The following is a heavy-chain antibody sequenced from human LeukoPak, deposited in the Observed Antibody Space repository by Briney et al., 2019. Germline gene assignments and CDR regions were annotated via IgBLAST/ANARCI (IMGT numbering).Heavy chain of an antibody. CDR2: IYYSGST. V-gene: IGHV4-39*01. CDR1: GGSFSGYY. Sequence: PSETLSLTCAVSGGSFSGYYWTWIRQPPGKGLEWIGSIYYSGSTYYNPSLKSRVTISVDTSKNQFSLKLSSVTAADTAVYYCARPRPVGAPEYYYGMDVWGQGTTVTVSS. CDR3: ARPRPVGAPEYYYGMDV. J-gene: IGHJ6*02. D-gene: IGHD1-26*01.